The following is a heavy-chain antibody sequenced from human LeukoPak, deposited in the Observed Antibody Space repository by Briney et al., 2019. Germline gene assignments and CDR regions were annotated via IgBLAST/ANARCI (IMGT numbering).Heavy chain of an antibody. CDR2: ISYDGSNK. J-gene: IGHJ6*02. Sequence: GGSLRLSCAASGFTFSSYAMHWVRQAPGKGLEWVAVISYDGSNKYYADSVRGRFTISRDNSKNTLYLQMNSLRAEDTAVYYCARDPDDYYDSSGYYYYGMDVWGQGTTVTVSS. CDR3: ARDPDDYYDSSGYYYYGMDV. D-gene: IGHD3-22*01. CDR1: GFTFSSYA. V-gene: IGHV3-30*04.